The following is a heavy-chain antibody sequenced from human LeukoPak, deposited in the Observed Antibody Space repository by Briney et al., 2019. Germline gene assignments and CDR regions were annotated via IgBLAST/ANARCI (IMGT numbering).Heavy chain of an antibody. Sequence: SETLSLTCTVSGGSISSSSYYWGWIRQPPGKGLEWIGSIYYSGSTYYNPSLKSRVTISVDTSKNQFSLKLSSVTAADTAVYYCARYGSSSGAFDIWGQGTMVTVSS. V-gene: IGHV4-39*07. J-gene: IGHJ3*02. CDR2: IYYSGST. D-gene: IGHD2-15*01. CDR1: GGSISSSSYY. CDR3: ARYGSSSGAFDI.